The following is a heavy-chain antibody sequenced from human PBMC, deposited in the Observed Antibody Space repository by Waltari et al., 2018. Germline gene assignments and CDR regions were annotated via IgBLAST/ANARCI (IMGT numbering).Heavy chain of an antibody. J-gene: IGHJ4*02. Sequence: EVQLVESGGGLIQPGGSLRLSCAASGFTVSSNYMSWVRQAPGKGLEWVSVIYSGGSTYYADSVKGRFTISRDNSKNTLYLQMNSLRAEDTAVYYCARDINSSSWFWFDYWGQGTLVTVSS. V-gene: IGHV3-53*01. CDR2: IYSGGST. CDR3: ARDINSSSWFWFDY. D-gene: IGHD6-13*01. CDR1: GFTVSSNY.